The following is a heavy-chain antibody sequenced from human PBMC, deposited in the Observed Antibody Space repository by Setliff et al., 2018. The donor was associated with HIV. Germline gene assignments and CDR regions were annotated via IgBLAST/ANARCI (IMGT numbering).Heavy chain of an antibody. CDR2: IYYSGST. CDR1: GGSISSDY. Sequence: LSLTCTVSGGSISSDYWSWIRQPPGKGLEWIGYIYYSGSTNYNPSLKSRVTISVATSKNQFSLKLNSVTTADTAVYYCNIYYYYYMDVWGKGTTVTVSS. CDR3: NIYYYYYMDV. J-gene: IGHJ6*03. V-gene: IGHV4-59*01.